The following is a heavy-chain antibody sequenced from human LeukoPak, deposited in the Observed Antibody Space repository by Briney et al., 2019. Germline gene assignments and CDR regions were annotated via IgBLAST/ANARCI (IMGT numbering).Heavy chain of an antibody. V-gene: IGHV3-30*04. CDR3: ARGGIAVAGTSPGLDY. J-gene: IGHJ4*02. CDR1: GFTFSSYA. CDR2: ISYDGSNK. D-gene: IGHD6-19*01. Sequence: GRSLRLSCAAPGFTFSSYAMHWVRQAPGKGLEWVAVISYDGSNKYYADSVKGRFTISRDNSKNTLYLQMNSLRAEDTAVYYCARGGIAVAGTSPGLDYWGQGTLVTVSS.